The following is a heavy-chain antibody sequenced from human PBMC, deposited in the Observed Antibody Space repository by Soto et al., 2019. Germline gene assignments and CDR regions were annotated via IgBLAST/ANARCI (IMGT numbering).Heavy chain of an antibody. D-gene: IGHD3-16*02. CDR3: ARVRYNYDYVWGSYRFNWFDP. V-gene: IGHV1-69*06. CDR1: GGTFSSYA. Sequence: GASVKVSCKASGGTFSSYAISWVRQAPGQGLGWMGGIIPIFGTANYAQKFQGRVTITADKSTSTAYMELSSLRSEDTAVYYCARVRYNYDYVWGSYRFNWFDPWGQGTLVTVSS. J-gene: IGHJ5*02. CDR2: IIPIFGTA.